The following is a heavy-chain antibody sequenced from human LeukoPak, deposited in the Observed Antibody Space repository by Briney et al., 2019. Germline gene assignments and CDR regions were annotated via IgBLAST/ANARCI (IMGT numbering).Heavy chain of an antibody. Sequence: SETLSLTCTVSGYSISSGYYWGWIQQPPGKGLEWIGSIYHSGSTYYNPSLKSRVTISVDTSKNQFSLKLSSVTAADTAVYYCAREVRVIVVVPADDDYWGQGTLVTVSS. V-gene: IGHV4-38-2*02. CDR3: AREVRVIVVVPADDDY. D-gene: IGHD2-2*01. CDR2: IYHSGST. CDR1: GYSISSGYY. J-gene: IGHJ4*02.